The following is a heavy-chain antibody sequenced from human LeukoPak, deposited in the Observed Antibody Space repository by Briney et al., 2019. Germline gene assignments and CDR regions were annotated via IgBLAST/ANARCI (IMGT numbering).Heavy chain of an antibody. J-gene: IGHJ4*02. CDR2: IHSDGSST. Sequence: GGSLRLSCAASGFTFSGYWMHWVRQAPGKGLVRVSHIHSDGSSTTYADSVKGRFTISRDNAKNTLYLQMNSLRAEDTAVYYCAKDYYDYVWGSYRYWGQGTLVTVSS. CDR1: GFTFSGYW. CDR3: AKDYYDYVWGSYRY. V-gene: IGHV3-74*01. D-gene: IGHD3-16*02.